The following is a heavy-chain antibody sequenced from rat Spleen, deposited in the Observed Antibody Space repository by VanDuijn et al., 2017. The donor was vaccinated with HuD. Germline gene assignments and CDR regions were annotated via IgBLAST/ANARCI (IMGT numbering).Heavy chain of an antibody. V-gene: IGHV5-29*01. J-gene: IGHJ3*01. CDR1: GFTFSDYY. CDR2: ISYDGSST. Sequence: EVQLVESDGGLVQPGRSLKLSCAASGFTFSDYYMAWVRQAPTKGLEWVATISYDGSSTYYRDSVKGRFTISRANAKSTLYLQMDSLRSEDTATYYCARQTGPFAYWGQGTLVTVSS. CDR3: ARQTGPFAY.